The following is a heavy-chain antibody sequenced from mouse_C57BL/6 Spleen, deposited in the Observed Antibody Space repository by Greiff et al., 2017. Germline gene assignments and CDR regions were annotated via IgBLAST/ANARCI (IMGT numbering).Heavy chain of an antibody. CDR3: AREGYYGSPHWYFDV. CDR2: ISDGGSYT. Sequence: EVKLQESGGGLVKPGGSLKLSCAASGFTFSSYAMSWVRQTPEKRLEWVATISDGGSYTYYPDNVKGRFTISRDNAKNNLYLQMSHLKSEDTAMYYCAREGYYGSPHWYFDVWGTGTTVTVSS. V-gene: IGHV5-4*01. J-gene: IGHJ1*03. CDR1: GFTFSSYA. D-gene: IGHD1-1*01.